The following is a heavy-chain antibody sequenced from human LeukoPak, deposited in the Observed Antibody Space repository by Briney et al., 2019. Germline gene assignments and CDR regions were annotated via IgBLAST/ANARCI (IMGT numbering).Heavy chain of an antibody. J-gene: IGHJ4*02. V-gene: IGHV3-23*01. Sequence: PGGSLRLSCAASGFTFSSYAMSWVRQAPGKGLEWVSAISGSGGSTYYADSVKGRFTISRDNSKNTLYLQMNSLRAEDTAAYYCAKAIVVVPAAIGYFDYWGQGTLVTVSS. D-gene: IGHD2-2*02. CDR3: AKAIVVVPAAIGYFDY. CDR1: GFTFSSYA. CDR2: ISGSGGST.